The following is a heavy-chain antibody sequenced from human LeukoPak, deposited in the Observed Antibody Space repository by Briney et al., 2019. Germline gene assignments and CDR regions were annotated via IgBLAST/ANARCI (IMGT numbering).Heavy chain of an antibody. J-gene: IGHJ4*02. CDR2: ISSSSTI. Sequence: GGSLRLSCAASGFTFSSYSMNWVRQAPGKGLEWVSYISSSSTIYYADSVKGRFTISRDNAKNSLYLQMNSLRAEDTAVYYCASYCGGDCYSDFDYWGQGTLVTVSS. D-gene: IGHD2-21*02. V-gene: IGHV3-48*01. CDR3: ASYCGGDCYSDFDY. CDR1: GFTFSSYS.